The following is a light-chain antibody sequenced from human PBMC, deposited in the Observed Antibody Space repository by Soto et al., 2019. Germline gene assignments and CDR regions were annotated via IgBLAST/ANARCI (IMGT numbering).Light chain of an antibody. CDR3: NSYTSSSTYV. J-gene: IGLJ1*01. V-gene: IGLV2-14*03. CDR2: DVN. CDR1: SSDVGGYSF. Sequence: QSALTQPASVSGSPGQSITISCTGTSSDVGGYSFVSWYQQLPGKAPKLVIYDVNNRPSGVSNRFSGSKSGNTASLTISGLQTEDEADYYCNSYTSSSTYVFGTGNKLTVL.